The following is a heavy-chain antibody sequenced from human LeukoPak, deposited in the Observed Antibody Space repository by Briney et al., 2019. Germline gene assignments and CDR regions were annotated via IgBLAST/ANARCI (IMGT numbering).Heavy chain of an antibody. CDR3: ASTSMVRGVNPDY. J-gene: IGHJ4*02. Sequence: GESLKISCKGSGYSFPTFWIGWVRQMPGKGLEWMGIIYPDDSNTRYSPSFQGQVTISADKSINTAYLQWSSLKASDTATYYCASTSMVRGVNPDYWGQGTLVTVSS. D-gene: IGHD3-10*01. CDR2: IYPDDSNT. V-gene: IGHV5-51*01. CDR1: GYSFPTFW.